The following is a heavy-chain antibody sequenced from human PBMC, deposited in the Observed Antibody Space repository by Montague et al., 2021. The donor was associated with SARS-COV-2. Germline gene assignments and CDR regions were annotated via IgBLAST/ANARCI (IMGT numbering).Heavy chain of an antibody. CDR2: IYYSGTT. V-gene: IGHV4-39*01. D-gene: IGHD3-10*01. CDR3: GRPLVRGVPKALDI. CDR1: GGSITRNYY. Sequence: SETLSLTCTVSGGSITRNYYWGWIRQHPGKGLEWVGNIYYSGTTFIHPSLESRVTISVDASKNQLSLNLTSVTATDTAVYYCGRPLVRGVPKALDIWGQGALVIVSS. J-gene: IGHJ3*02.